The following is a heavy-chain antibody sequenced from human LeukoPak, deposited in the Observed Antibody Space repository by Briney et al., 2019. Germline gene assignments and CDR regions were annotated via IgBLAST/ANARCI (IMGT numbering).Heavy chain of an antibody. CDR3: ASSYYYGSGTLALSFDY. J-gene: IGHJ4*02. CDR2: MYYSGST. Sequence: SETLSLTCTVSGGSINLYYWSWIRQPPGKGLEWIGYMYYSGSTNYNPSLKSRVTISVDTSKNQFSLKLNSVTAADTAVYYCASSYYYGSGTLALSFDYWGQGTLVTVSS. D-gene: IGHD3-10*01. CDR1: GGSINLYY. V-gene: IGHV4-59*01.